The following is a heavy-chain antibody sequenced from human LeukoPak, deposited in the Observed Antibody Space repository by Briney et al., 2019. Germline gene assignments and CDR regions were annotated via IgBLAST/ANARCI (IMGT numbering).Heavy chain of an antibody. CDR1: GFTFSSYA. V-gene: IGHV3-23*01. J-gene: IGHJ3*02. D-gene: IGHD3-22*01. Sequence: QPGGSLRLSCAASGFTFSSYAMSWVRQAPGKGLEWVSAISGSGGSTYYADSVKGRFTISRDNSKNTLYLQMNSLRAEDTAVYYCANRPSLMIVVVEYAFDIWGQGTMVTVSS. CDR2: ISGSGGST. CDR3: ANRPSLMIVVVEYAFDI.